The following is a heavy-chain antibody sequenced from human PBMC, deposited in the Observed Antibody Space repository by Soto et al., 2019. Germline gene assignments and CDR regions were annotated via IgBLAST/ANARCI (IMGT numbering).Heavy chain of an antibody. CDR1: GDSLTVGGHY. V-gene: IGHV4-31*03. Sequence: QVQLRESGPGLVKPSETLSLTCFVSGDSLTVGGHYWTWIRQHPGKGLDWIGYIYHSGGTYYNQSLKSRVTISADTSENRFSLRLTSVAAADTAVYYCARGNKGFELWGQGKMVTVSS. J-gene: IGHJ3*01. CDR3: ARGNKGFEL. CDR2: IYHSGGT.